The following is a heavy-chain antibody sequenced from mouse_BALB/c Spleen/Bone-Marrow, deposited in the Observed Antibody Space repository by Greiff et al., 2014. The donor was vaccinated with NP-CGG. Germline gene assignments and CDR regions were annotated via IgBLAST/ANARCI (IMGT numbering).Heavy chain of an antibody. CDR1: GYTFSNYW. CDR3: ARASVVPYYFDF. D-gene: IGHD1-1*01. Sequence: QVTLKESGAELMKPGASVKISCKATGYTFSNYWIDWGKQRPGHGLEWIGEILPGSGTANYNEKFKGKATFTADTSSNTAYMQLSSLTSEDSALYYCARASVVPYYFDFWGQGTTLTVSS. V-gene: IGHV1-9*01. J-gene: IGHJ2*01. CDR2: ILPGSGTA.